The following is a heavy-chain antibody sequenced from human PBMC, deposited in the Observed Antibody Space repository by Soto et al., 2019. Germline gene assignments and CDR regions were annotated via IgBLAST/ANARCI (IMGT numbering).Heavy chain of an antibody. D-gene: IGHD3-3*01. CDR1: GYTFTSYY. CDR2: INPSGGST. J-gene: IGHJ6*03. Sequence: ASVKVSCKASGYTFTSYYMHWVRQAPGQGLEWMGIINPSGGSTSYARKFQGRVTMTRDTSTSTVYMELSSLRSEDTAVYYCARDNYDFWSGYSLDYYYYMDVWGKGTTVTVSS. V-gene: IGHV1-46*03. CDR3: ARDNYDFWSGYSLDYYYYMDV.